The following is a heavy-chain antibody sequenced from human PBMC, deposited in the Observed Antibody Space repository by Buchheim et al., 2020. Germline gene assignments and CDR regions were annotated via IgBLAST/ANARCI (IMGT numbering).Heavy chain of an antibody. CDR1: GFTFSSYS. V-gene: IGHV3-48*01. Sequence: VQLVESGGGVVQPGRSLRLSCAASGFTFSSYSMNWVRQAPGKGLEWVSYISSSSSTIYYADSVKGRFTISRDNAKNSLYLQMNSLRAEDTAVYYCARRTHPYCSGGSCYPGGFDPWGQGTL. CDR3: ARRTHPYCSGGSCYPGGFDP. D-gene: IGHD2-15*01. CDR2: ISSSSSTI. J-gene: IGHJ5*02.